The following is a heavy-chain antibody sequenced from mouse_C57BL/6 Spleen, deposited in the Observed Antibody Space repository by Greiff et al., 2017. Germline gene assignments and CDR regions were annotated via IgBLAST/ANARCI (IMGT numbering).Heavy chain of an antibody. CDR1: GFTFSSYG. CDR2: ISSGGSYT. Sequence: QRVESGGDLVKPGGSLKLSCAASGFTFSSYGMSWVRQTPDKRLEWVATISSGGSYTYYPDSVKGRFTISRDNAKNTLYLQMSSLKSEDTAMYYCARQAEPYYFDYWGQGTTLTVSS. V-gene: IGHV5-6*01. CDR3: ARQAEPYYFDY. J-gene: IGHJ2*01. D-gene: IGHD3-3*01.